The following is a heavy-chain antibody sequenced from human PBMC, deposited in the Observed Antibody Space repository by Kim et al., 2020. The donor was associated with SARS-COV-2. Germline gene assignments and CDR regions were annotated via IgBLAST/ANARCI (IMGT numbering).Heavy chain of an antibody. CDR3: ARHPEAGYFDY. V-gene: IGHV4-39*01. D-gene: IGHD6-13*01. J-gene: IGHJ4*02. CDR2: T. Sequence: TYYNPYLKSRVTISVDTSKNQFSLKLSSVTAADTAVYYCARHPEAGYFDYWGQGTLVTVSS.